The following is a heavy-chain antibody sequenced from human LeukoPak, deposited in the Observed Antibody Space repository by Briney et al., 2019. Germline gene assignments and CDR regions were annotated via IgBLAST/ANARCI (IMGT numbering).Heavy chain of an antibody. D-gene: IGHD2-21*02. V-gene: IGHV3-11*01. CDR2: ISNSGTII. Sequence: GGSLRLSCAASGFTFSDYYMSWIRQAPGKGLEWVSYISNSGTIISYADSVKGRFTISRDNTKNSLYLQMNSLRAEDTAVYYCARETLGVTAFDIWGQGTMVTVSS. CDR1: GFTFSDYY. J-gene: IGHJ3*02. CDR3: ARETLGVTAFDI.